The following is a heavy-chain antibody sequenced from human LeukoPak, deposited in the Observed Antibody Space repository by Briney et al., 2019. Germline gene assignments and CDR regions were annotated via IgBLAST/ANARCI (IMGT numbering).Heavy chain of an antibody. V-gene: IGHV1-8*01. CDR1: GYTFTGYD. Sequence: ASVTVSCKASGYTFTGYDSNWVRQATGQGLEWMGWMNPNSGNTGYAQKFQGRVTMTRNTSISTAYMELSSLRSEDTAVYYCARRRGSSSWSDYWGQGTLVTVSS. CDR2: MNPNSGNT. D-gene: IGHD6-13*01. CDR3: ARRRGSSSWSDY. J-gene: IGHJ4*02.